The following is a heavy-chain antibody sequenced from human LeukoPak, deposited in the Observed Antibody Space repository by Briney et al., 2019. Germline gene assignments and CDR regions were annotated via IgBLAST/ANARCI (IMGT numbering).Heavy chain of an antibody. J-gene: IGHJ4*02. V-gene: IGHV4-34*01. CDR3: ARGLDGIEATLSGY. CDR2: INHSGNT. D-gene: IGHD5-12*01. Sequence: SETLSLTCAVYGGSFSGHYWSWIRQPPGKGLEWIGEINHSGNTNYNPSLKSRVTLSVDTSKNQFSVKLSSVTAADTAIYYCARGLDGIEATLSGYWSQEALVTVSS. CDR1: GGSFSGHY.